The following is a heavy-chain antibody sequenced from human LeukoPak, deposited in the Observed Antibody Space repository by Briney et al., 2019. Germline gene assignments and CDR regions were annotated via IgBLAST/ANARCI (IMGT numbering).Heavy chain of an antibody. J-gene: IGHJ4*02. CDR1: GFTFSSYW. CDR3: AKAPVTSCRGAFCYPFDY. CDR2: MSSSDDGR. Sequence: GGSLRLSCAASGFTFSSYWMSWVRQAPGKGLEWVSAMSSSDDGRYYAASVRGRFTISRDTSRSILYLQMNSLRAEDAAVYYCAKAPVTSCRGAFCYPFDYWGQGTLVTVSS. D-gene: IGHD2-15*01. V-gene: IGHV3-23*01.